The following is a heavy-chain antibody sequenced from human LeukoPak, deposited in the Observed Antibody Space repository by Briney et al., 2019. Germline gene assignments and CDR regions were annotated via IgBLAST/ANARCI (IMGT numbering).Heavy chain of an antibody. CDR2: MNPNSGNT. V-gene: IGHV1-8*01. D-gene: IGHD3-3*01. CDR1: GYTFTSYD. CDR3: ARGIFGVYYFDY. J-gene: IGHJ4*02. Sequence: GASVKVSCKASGYTFTSYDINWVRQATGQGLEWMGWMNPNSGNTGYAQGFQGRVTMTRDTSISTAYTELSSLRSEDTAVYYCARGIFGVYYFDYWGQGTLVTVSS.